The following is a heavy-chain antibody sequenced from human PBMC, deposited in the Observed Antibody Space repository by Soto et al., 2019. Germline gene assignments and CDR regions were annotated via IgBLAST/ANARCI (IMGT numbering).Heavy chain of an antibody. J-gene: IGHJ6*02. CDR2: IWYDGSNK. V-gene: IGHV3-33*01. CDR1: GFTFSSYG. Sequence: GGSLRLSCAASGFTFSSYGMHWVRQAPGKGLEWVAVIWYDGSNKYYADSVKGRFTISRDNSKNTLYLQMNSLRAEDTAVYYCARDAIPPIGSIVAPGYGMDVWGQGTTVTVSS. CDR3: ARDAIPPIGSIVAPGYGMDV. D-gene: IGHD2-2*02.